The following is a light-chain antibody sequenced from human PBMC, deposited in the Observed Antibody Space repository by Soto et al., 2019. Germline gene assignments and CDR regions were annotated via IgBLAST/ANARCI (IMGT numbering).Light chain of an antibody. CDR2: AAS. Sequence: DIQMTQSPSSLSASVGDRVTITCRASQGFRNYLAWFQQKPGKVPKLLIYAASTLQPGVPSRFSGSGSETDFTLTITSLQPEDAATYYCQKYDSAPFTFGQGTKLEIK. J-gene: IGKJ2*01. CDR3: QKYDSAPFT. V-gene: IGKV1-27*01. CDR1: QGFRNY.